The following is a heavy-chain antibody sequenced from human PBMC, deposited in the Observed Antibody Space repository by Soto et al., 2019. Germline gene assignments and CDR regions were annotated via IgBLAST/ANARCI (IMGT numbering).Heavy chain of an antibody. CDR2: MNPNSGNT. J-gene: IGHJ4*02. D-gene: IGHD3-3*01. CDR1: GYTFTSYD. CDR3: ARVGYYDFWSGYLYYFDY. V-gene: IGHV1-8*01. Sequence: ASVKVSCKASGYTFTSYDINWVRQATGQGLEWMGWMNPNSGNTGYAQKFQGRVTMTRNTSISTAYMELSSLRSEDTAVYYCARVGYYDFWSGYLYYFDYWGQGTLVTVS.